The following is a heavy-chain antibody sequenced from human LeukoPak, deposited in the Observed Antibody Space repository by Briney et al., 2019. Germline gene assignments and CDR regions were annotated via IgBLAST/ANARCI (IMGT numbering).Heavy chain of an antibody. CDR3: ARRGGSPLGAFDI. CDR2: IYYSGST. CDR1: GGSISSSSYY. J-gene: IGHJ3*02. Sequence: SETLSLTCTVSGGSISSSSYYWGWIRQPPGKGLEWIGSIYYSGSTYYNPSLKSRVTISVDTSKNQFSLKLSSVTAADTAVYYCARRGGSPLGAFDIWGHGTMVTVSS. V-gene: IGHV4-39*07. D-gene: IGHD1-26*01.